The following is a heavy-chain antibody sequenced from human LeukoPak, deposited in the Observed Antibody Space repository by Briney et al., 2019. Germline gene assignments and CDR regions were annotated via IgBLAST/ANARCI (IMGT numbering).Heavy chain of an antibody. CDR2: IYYSGST. Sequence: SETLSLTCTVSGGSISSYYWSWIRQPPGKGLEWIGYIYYSGSTNYNPSLKRRVTISVDTSKNQFSLKLSSVTAADTAVYYCARGAPDYDYDFDYWGQGTLVTVSS. V-gene: IGHV4-59*01. CDR3: ARGAPDYDYDFDY. D-gene: IGHD5-12*01. CDR1: GGSISSYY. J-gene: IGHJ4*02.